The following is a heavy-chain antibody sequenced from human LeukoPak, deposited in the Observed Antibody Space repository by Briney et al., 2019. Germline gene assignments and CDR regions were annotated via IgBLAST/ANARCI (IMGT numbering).Heavy chain of an antibody. J-gene: IGHJ3*02. V-gene: IGHV3-21*01. CDR3: ARGRNLYCSGGSCYSRAFDI. Sequence: GGSLRLSCAASGFTFSSFTMNWVRQAPGKGLEWVSSTSSGSSFILYADSVKGRFTISRDNAKNSLYLQMNSLRAEDTAVYYCARGRNLYCSGGSCYSRAFDIWGQGTMVTVSS. D-gene: IGHD2-15*01. CDR2: TSSGSSFI. CDR1: GFTFSSFT.